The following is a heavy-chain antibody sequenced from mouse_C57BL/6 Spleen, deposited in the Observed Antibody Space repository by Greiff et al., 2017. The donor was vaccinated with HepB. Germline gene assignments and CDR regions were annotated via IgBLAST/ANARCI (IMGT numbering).Heavy chain of an antibody. CDR1: GYTFTSYW. CDR2: IYPSDSET. CDR3: ARSGKDCDIDD. D-gene: IGHD2-1*01. Sequence: VQLQQSGAELVRPGSSVKLSCKASGYTFTSYWMDWVKQRPGQGLEWIGNIYPSDSETHYNQKFKDKATLTVDKSSSTAYMQRSSLTSEDSAVYYCARSGKDCDIDDWGKGTTVTVSS. V-gene: IGHV1-61*01. J-gene: IGHJ1*03.